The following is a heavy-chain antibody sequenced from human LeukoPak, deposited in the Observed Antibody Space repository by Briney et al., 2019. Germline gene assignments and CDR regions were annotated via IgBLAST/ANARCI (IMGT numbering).Heavy chain of an antibody. V-gene: IGHV4-34*01. CDR2: GSENGGT. Sequence: SETLSLTCAVYGGSLNGHYWSWIRQPPGKGLEWIGEGSENGGTKFNPSLKSRVTISADTSKNQFSLKVKSVTAADTAVYYCAKNGQSGFSFDPWGQGTLVTVSS. CDR1: GGSLNGHY. D-gene: IGHD3-3*01. CDR3: AKNGQSGFSFDP. J-gene: IGHJ5*02.